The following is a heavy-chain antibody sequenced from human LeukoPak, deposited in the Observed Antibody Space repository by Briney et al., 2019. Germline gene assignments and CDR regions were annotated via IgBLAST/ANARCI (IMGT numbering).Heavy chain of an antibody. CDR3: ASDFGDSPFDY. D-gene: IGHD4-17*01. CDR1: GFTFSSFG. V-gene: IGHV3-30*02. Sequence: GGSLRLSRAASGFTFSSFGMHWVRQAPGKGLEWVSFLRYDASNKYYADSVKGRFAISRDNSKNTLYLQMNSLRAEDTAVYYCASDFGDSPFDYWGQGTLVTVSS. J-gene: IGHJ4*02. CDR2: LRYDASNK.